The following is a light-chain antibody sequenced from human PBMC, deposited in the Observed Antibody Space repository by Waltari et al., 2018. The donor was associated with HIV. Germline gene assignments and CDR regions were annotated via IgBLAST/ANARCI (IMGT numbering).Light chain of an antibody. CDR1: SSTTGQNY. J-gene: IGLJ3*02. CDR3: GTWDSSLSAGV. V-gene: IGLV1-51*01. Sequence: QSVLTQPPSVSATPGQKVTIYCDGRSSTTGQNYVAWYQQPPGTAPKLLIYDKNKRPSGIPDRFAGSKSGTSATLGITGLQTGDEADYYCGTWDSSLSAGVFGGGTKLTVL. CDR2: DKN.